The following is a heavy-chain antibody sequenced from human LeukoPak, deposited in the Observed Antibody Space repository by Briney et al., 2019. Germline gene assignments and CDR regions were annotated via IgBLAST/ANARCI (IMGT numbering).Heavy chain of an antibody. CDR2: ISYDGSNN. J-gene: IGHJ4*02. V-gene: IGHV3-30*04. CDR3: ARDKTGYSSSWTFDY. CDR1: GFTFSSYG. D-gene: IGHD6-13*01. Sequence: RAGGSLRLSCAASGFTFSSYGMHWVRQAPGKGLEWWAVISYDGSNNYYADSVKGRFTISRDNSKNTMYLQMNSLRAEDTAVSYCARDKTGYSSSWTFDYWGQGTLVTVSS.